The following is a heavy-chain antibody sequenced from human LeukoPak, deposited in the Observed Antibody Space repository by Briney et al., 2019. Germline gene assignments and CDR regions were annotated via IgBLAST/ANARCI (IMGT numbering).Heavy chain of an antibody. CDR1: GFTFSSYA. CDR2: ISGNGGST. V-gene: IGHV3-23*01. D-gene: IGHD6-19*01. J-gene: IGHJ4*02. Sequence: SGGSLRLSCAASGFTFSSYAMSWVRQAPGKGLEWVSAISGNGGSTYYADSVKGRFTISGDNSKNTLYLQMNSLRAEDTAVYCCLAGTERIDYWGQGTLVTVSS. CDR3: LAGTERIDY.